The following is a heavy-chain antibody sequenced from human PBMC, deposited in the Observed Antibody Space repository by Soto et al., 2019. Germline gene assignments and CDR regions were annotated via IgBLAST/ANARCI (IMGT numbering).Heavy chain of an antibody. CDR3: ARTLDYDYGDLTEDY. CDR2: IWYDGSIK. V-gene: IGHV3-33*01. J-gene: IGHJ4*02. Sequence: QVQLVESGGGVVQPGRSLRLSCAASGFTFSSYGMHWVRQAPGKGLEWVAVIWYDGSIKNYADSVKGRFTISRDNSKNTLYLQMNSLRAEDTAVYYCARTLDYDYGDLTEDYWDQGTLVTVSS. D-gene: IGHD4-17*01. CDR1: GFTFSSYG.